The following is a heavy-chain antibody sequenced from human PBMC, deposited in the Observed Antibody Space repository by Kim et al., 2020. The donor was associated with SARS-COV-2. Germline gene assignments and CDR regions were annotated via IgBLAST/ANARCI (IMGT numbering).Heavy chain of an antibody. V-gene: IGHV4-4*07. CDR3: ARTSGLKSLDY. J-gene: IGHJ4*02. D-gene: IGHD2-8*01. CDR1: SGSIKSYY. CDR2: IYDDGVT. Sequence: SETLSLTCTVSSGSIKSYYWSWIRQPAGQGLEWIGRIYDDGVTNYNPSLKIRVTMSVDTSKNQFSLRLTSVTAADTAVYYCARTSGLKSLDYWGQGTPVT.